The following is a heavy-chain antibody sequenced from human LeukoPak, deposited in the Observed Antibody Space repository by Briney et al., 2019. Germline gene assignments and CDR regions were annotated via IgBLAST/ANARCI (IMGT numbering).Heavy chain of an antibody. D-gene: IGHD2-21*02. V-gene: IGHV4-30-2*01. J-gene: IGHJ4*02. CDR1: GGSISSGGYS. CDR2: IYHSGST. CDR3: ARSGRPRVVTATLDY. Sequence: SQTLSLTCAVSGGSISSGGYSWSWIRQPPGKGLEWIGYIYHSGSTYYNPSLKSRVTISVDRPKNQFSLKLSSVTAADTAVYYCARSGRPRVVTATLDYWGQGTLVTVSS.